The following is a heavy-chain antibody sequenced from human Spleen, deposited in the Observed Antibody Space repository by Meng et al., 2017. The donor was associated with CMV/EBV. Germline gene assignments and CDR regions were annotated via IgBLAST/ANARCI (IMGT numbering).Heavy chain of an antibody. V-gene: IGHV4-39*01. CDR1: GSISRTIFY. J-gene: IGHJ4*02. CDR2: ISYSGST. CDR3: ARHRTGTYPTNYFDY. Sequence: GSISRTIFYWGWIRQPPGKGLEWIGSISYSGSTYYNPSLKSRVTISVDTSKNQFSLKLSSVTAADTAVFYCARHRTGTYPTNYFDYWGQGTLVTVSS. D-gene: IGHD1-14*01.